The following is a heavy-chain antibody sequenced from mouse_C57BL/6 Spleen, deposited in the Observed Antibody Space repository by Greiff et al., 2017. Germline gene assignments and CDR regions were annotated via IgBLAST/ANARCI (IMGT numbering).Heavy chain of an antibody. CDR1: GYSFTGYY. CDR3: ARWHYGSSSQLYYAMDY. Sequence: EVKLMESGPELVKPGASVKISCKASGYSFTGYYMHWVKQSHGNILDWIGYIYPYNGVSSYNQKFKGKATLTVDKSSSTAYMELRSLTSESSAVYYCARWHYGSSSQLYYAMDYWGQGTSVTVSS. D-gene: IGHD1-1*01. J-gene: IGHJ4*01. CDR2: IYPYNGVS. V-gene: IGHV1-31*01.